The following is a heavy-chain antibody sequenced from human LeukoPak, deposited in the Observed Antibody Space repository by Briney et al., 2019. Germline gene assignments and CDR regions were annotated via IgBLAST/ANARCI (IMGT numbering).Heavy chain of an antibody. J-gene: IGHJ4*02. CDR1: GGSISSYY. CDR3: ARDAVGSGTYYKV. Sequence: SETLSLTCTVSGGSISSYYWSWVRQPPGKGLEWIGYIYYSGSTNYNPSLKSRVAISVDTSKNQFSLKLSSVTAADTAVYYCARDAVGSGTYYKVWGQGTLVTVSS. CDR2: IYYSGST. V-gene: IGHV4-59*01. D-gene: IGHD3-10*01.